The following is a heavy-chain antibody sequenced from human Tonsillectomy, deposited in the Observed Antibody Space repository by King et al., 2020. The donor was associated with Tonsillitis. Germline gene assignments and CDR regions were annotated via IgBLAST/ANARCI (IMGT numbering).Heavy chain of an antibody. V-gene: IGHV3-30*18. Sequence: VQLVESGGGVVQPGRSLRLSCAASGFTFSSYGMHWVRQAPGKGLEWVAVISYDGSNKYYADSLKGRFTISRDNSKNTLYLQMNSLRAEDTAVYYCAKDPSSSWYCDFDYWGQGTLVTVSS. J-gene: IGHJ4*02. D-gene: IGHD6-13*01. CDR1: GFTFSSYG. CDR3: AKDPSSSWYCDFDY. CDR2: ISYDGSNK.